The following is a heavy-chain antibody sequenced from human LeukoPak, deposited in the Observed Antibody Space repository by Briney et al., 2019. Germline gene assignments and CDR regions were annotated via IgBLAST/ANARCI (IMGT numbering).Heavy chain of an antibody. J-gene: IGHJ4*02. Sequence: GGSLRLSCAASGFTFSDYYMSWDRQAPGKGLEWISYISSSSSYTNYVDSVKGRFTISRDNAKNSLYLQMNSLRAEDTAVYYCVRAVSVSSYYFDCWGQGTLVTVSS. CDR1: GFTFSDYY. CDR2: ISSSSSYT. V-gene: IGHV3-11*05. CDR3: VRAVSVSSYYFDC. D-gene: IGHD5/OR15-5a*01.